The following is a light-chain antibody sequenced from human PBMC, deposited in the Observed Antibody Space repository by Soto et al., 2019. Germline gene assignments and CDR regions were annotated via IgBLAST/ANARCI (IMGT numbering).Light chain of an antibody. CDR3: QHCNSYSEA. CDR1: QTISSW. Sequence: DIQLTQSPSTLSASVGDRVTITCRASQTISSWLAWYRQIPGKAPKLLIYKASTLKSGVPSRFSGSGSGTEFTLTISSLQPEDFATYYCQHCNSYSEAFGQGTKVDIK. CDR2: KAS. V-gene: IGKV1-5*03. J-gene: IGKJ1*01.